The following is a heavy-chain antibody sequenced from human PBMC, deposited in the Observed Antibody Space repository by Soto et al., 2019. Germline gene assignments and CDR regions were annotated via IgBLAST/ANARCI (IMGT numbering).Heavy chain of an antibody. V-gene: IGHV4-31*01. J-gene: IGHJ4*02. Sequence: QVQLQESGPGLVKPSQTLSLTCTVSGGSISSGGYYWSWIRQHPGKGLEWIGYIYYSGSTYYNPSLKSXVTXSVXTSKNQFSLKLSSVTAADTAVYYCARKATVTTCFDYWGREPWSPSPQ. CDR3: ARKATVTTCFDY. D-gene: IGHD4-17*01. CDR1: GGSISSGGYY. CDR2: IYYSGST.